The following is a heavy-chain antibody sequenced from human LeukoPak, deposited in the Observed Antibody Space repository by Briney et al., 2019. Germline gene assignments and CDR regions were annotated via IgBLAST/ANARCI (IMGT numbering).Heavy chain of an antibody. CDR3: ATDWYSSGYFDY. V-gene: IGHV3-53*01. D-gene: IGHD6-19*01. CDR1: GFSVSTTY. Sequence: PGGSLRLSCAASGFSVSTTYMSWVRQAPGKGLERVSVLYSGTTYYADSVKGRFTISRDNYQNTLYLQMNSLGAEDTAVYYCATDWYSSGYFDYWGQGTLVTVSS. CDR2: LYSGTT. J-gene: IGHJ4*02.